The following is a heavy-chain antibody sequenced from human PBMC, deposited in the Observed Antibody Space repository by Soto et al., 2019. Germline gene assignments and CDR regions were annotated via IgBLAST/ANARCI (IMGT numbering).Heavy chain of an antibody. D-gene: IGHD4-17*01. J-gene: IGHJ4*02. CDR1: GFTVSSNY. Sequence: EVQLVESGGGLVQPGGSLRLYCAASGFTVSSNYMSWVRQAPGKGLEWVSVIYSGGSTYYADSVKGRFTISRDNSKNTLYLQMNSLRAEDTAVYYCARGSVTTYDSCMDYWGQGTLVTVSS. V-gene: IGHV3-66*01. CDR3: ARGSVTTYDSCMDY. CDR2: IYSGGST.